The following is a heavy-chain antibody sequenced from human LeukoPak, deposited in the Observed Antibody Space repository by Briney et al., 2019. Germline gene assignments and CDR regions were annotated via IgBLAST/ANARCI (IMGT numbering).Heavy chain of an antibody. V-gene: IGHV4-34*01. D-gene: IGHD6-19*01. CDR2: INHSGST. Sequence: SETLSLTFAVYGGSFSGYYWSWIRQPPGKGLEWIGEINHSGSTNYNPSLKSRVTISVDTSKNQFSLKLSSVTAADTAVYYCARVLRGGYSSGWYTGNYYYYMDVWGKGTTVTVSS. CDR1: GGSFSGYY. J-gene: IGHJ6*03. CDR3: ARVLRGGYSSGWYTGNYYYYMDV.